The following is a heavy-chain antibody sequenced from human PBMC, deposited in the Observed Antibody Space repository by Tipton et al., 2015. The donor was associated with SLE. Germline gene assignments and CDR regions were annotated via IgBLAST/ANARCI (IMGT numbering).Heavy chain of an antibody. Sequence: GLVKPSETLSLTCGVYGGSLSGHYWSWIRQPPGKGLEWIGSIYSGGTASYSPSLTSRVTISVATSKNQFSLQLTSVTAADTAMYYCASSVAVSGIYFDYWGQGTLVTVSS. V-gene: IGHV4-4*09. CDR1: GGSLSGHY. J-gene: IGHJ4*02. CDR3: ASSVAVSGIYFDY. D-gene: IGHD6-19*01. CDR2: IYSGGTA.